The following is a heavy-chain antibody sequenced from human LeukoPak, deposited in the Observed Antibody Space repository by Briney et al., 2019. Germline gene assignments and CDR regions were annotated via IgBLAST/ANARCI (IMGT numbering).Heavy chain of an antibody. J-gene: IGHJ4*02. CDR3: ARVGDGSYFDY. D-gene: IGHD5-24*01. V-gene: IGHV4-59*01. CDR1: GASISSYY. Sequence: PSESLSLTCTVSGASISSYYWSWIRQPPGKGLEWIGYIYYSGSTNYNPSLKSRVTISVDTSKNQFSLKLSSVTAADTAVYYCARVGDGSYFDYWGQGTLVTVSS. CDR2: IYYSGST.